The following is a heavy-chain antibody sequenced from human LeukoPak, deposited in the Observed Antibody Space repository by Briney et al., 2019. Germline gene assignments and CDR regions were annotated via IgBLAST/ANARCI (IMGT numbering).Heavy chain of an antibody. Sequence: GGSLRLSCAASGFTVSSNYMSWVRQAPGKGLEWVSVIYSGGSTYYADSVKGRFTISRDNSKNTLYLQMNSLRAEDTAVYYCARGTPGGVTVVRGEGFDPWGQGTLVTVSS. CDR1: GFTVSSNY. V-gene: IGHV3-53*01. CDR3: ARGTPGGVTVVRGEGFDP. CDR2: IYSGGST. D-gene: IGHD3-10*01. J-gene: IGHJ5*02.